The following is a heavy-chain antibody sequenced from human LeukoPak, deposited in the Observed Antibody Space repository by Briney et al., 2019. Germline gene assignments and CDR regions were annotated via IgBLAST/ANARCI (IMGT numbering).Heavy chain of an antibody. J-gene: IGHJ4*02. CDR1: GFTFSSYA. V-gene: IGHV3-23*01. Sequence: GGSLRLSCAASGFTFSSYAMSWVRQAPGKGLEWVSAISNCGGSTYYADSVKGRFTIFRDNAKNPLNLQMNGLRAEDTAVYYCAKDSCSSTSGYRGVDYWGQGTLVTVSS. CDR2: ISNCGGST. CDR3: AKDSCSSTSGYRGVDY. D-gene: IGHD2-2*01.